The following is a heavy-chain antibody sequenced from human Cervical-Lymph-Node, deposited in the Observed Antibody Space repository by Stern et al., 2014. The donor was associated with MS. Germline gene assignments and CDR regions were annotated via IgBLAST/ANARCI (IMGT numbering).Heavy chain of an antibody. V-gene: IGHV4-39*02. CDR3: ARRQISSIAT. D-gene: IGHD2-21*01. CDR1: GGSIRNTLYH. J-gene: IGHJ5*02. Sequence: QVQLVESGPGLVTPSETLSLNCTVSGGSIRNTLYHWDWIRQPPGRGLEWIGSIDYSRNTYSTPSLKSRVTISNATPQTYLSLKLGSVTAADTAVYYCARRQISSIATWGQGTLVTVSS. CDR2: IDYSRNT.